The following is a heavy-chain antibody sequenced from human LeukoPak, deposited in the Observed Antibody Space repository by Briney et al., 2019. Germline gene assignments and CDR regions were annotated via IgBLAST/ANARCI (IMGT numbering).Heavy chain of an antibody. CDR3: ARLRALYYYYYYGMDV. CDR2: ISSSGSTI. J-gene: IGHJ6*02. CDR1: AFTFSSYE. Sequence: GGSLRLSCAASAFTFSSYEMNWVRQAPGKGLEWVSYISSSGSTIYYADSVKGRFTISRDNAKNSLYLQMNSLRAEDTALYYCARLRALYYYYYYGMDVWGQGTTVTVSS. V-gene: IGHV3-48*03.